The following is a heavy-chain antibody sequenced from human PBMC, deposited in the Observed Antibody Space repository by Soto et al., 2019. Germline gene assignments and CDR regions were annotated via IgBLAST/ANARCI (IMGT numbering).Heavy chain of an antibody. Sequence: SETLSLTCAVSGGSISSGGYSWSWIRQPPGKGLEWIGYIYHSGSTYYNPSLKSRVTISVDRSKNQFSLKLSSVTAADTAVYYCARAKTGFDYWGQGTLVTVSS. CDR1: GGSISSGGYS. CDR3: ARAKTGFDY. D-gene: IGHD3-9*01. V-gene: IGHV4-30-2*01. CDR2: IYHSGST. J-gene: IGHJ4*02.